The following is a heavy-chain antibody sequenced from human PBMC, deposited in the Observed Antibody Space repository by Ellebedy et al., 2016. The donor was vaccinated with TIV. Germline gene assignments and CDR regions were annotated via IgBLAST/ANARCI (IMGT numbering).Heavy chain of an antibody. Sequence: AASVKVSCKASGYTFTSYGISWVRQAPGQGLEWMGCISAYNGNTNYAQKLQGRVTMTTDTSTSTAYMELRSLRSDDTAVYYCARDQGDDYVWGSYLDYWGQGTLVTVSS. V-gene: IGHV1-18*01. CDR1: GYTFTSYG. D-gene: IGHD3-16*02. CDR2: ISAYNGNT. CDR3: ARDQGDDYVWGSYLDY. J-gene: IGHJ4*02.